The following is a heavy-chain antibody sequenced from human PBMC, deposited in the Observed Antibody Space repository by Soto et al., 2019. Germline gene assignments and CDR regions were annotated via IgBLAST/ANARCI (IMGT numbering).Heavy chain of an antibody. CDR3: AKDAYYDFWSGYFPYYYYGTDV. J-gene: IGHJ6*02. D-gene: IGHD3-3*01. CDR2: ISGSGGST. Sequence: GGSLRLSCAASGFTFSSYAMSWVRQAPGKGLEWVSAISGSGGSTYYADSVKGRFTISRDNSKNTLYLQMNSLRAEDTAVYYCAKDAYYDFWSGYFPYYYYGTDVWGQGTTVTVSS. CDR1: GFTFSSYA. V-gene: IGHV3-23*01.